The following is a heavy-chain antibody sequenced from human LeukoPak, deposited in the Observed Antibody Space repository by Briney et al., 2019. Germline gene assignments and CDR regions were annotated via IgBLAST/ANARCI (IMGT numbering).Heavy chain of an antibody. Sequence: ASVKVSCKVSGYTPTELSIHWVRQAPGKGLEWMGGFDPEDGETIYAQKFQGRVTMTEDTSTDTAYMELSSLRSEDTAVYYCATASWREGHGGAFDIWGQGTMVTVSS. CDR1: GYTPTELS. V-gene: IGHV1-24*01. J-gene: IGHJ3*02. CDR3: ATASWREGHGGAFDI. D-gene: IGHD6-13*01. CDR2: FDPEDGET.